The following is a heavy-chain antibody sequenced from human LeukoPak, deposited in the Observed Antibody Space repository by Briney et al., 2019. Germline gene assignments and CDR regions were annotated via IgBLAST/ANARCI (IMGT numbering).Heavy chain of an antibody. CDR2: IYYSGST. D-gene: IGHD6-25*01. CDR1: GGSISSGGYY. Sequence: SETLSLTCTVSGGSISSGGYYWSWIRQHPGKGLEWIGYIYYSGSTYYNPSLKSRVTISVDTSKNQFSLKLSSVTAADTAVYYCERHSSGGFAYRGKGPRVTFPS. V-gene: IGHV4-31*03. J-gene: IGHJ4*02. CDR3: ERHSSGGFAY.